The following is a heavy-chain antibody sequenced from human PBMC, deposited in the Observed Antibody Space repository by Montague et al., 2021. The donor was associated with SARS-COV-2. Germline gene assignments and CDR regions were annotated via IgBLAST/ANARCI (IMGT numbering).Heavy chain of an antibody. CDR3: ARTSASSDY. V-gene: IGHV6-1*01. Sequence: CAISGDSVSRNSAAWTWLRQSPSRGLEWLGRTYYRSKWYNDYAVSVKSRITINPDTSKNQIPLQLNSVTPEDTAVYYCARTSASSDYWGQGTLVTVSS. CDR1: GDSVSRNSAA. CDR2: TYYRSKWYN. J-gene: IGHJ4*02. D-gene: IGHD1-26*01.